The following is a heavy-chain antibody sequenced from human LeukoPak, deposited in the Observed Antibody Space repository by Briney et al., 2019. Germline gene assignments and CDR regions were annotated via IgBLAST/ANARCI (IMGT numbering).Heavy chain of an antibody. Sequence: SETLSLTCTVSGGSISSYYWSWIRQPPGKGLEWIGYIYYSGSTNYNPSLKSRVTISVDTSKNQFSLKLSSVTAADTAVYYCARGSYVWGRIDYWGQGTLVTVSS. CDR3: ARGSYVWGRIDY. V-gene: IGHV4-59*08. D-gene: IGHD3-16*01. CDR2: IYYSGST. CDR1: GGSISSYY. J-gene: IGHJ4*02.